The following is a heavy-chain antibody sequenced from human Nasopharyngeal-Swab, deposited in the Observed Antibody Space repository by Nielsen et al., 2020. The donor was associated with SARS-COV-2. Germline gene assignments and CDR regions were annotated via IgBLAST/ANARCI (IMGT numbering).Heavy chain of an antibody. CDR1: GGSVSSGSYY. CDR2: IYYSGST. Sequence: SETLSLTCTVSGGSVSSGSYYWSWIRQPPGKGLEWIGYIYYSGSTNYNPSLKSRVTISVDTSKNQFPLKLSSVTAADTAVYYCARGRYYDILTGYYYFDYWGQGTLVTVSS. V-gene: IGHV4-61*01. D-gene: IGHD3-9*01. J-gene: IGHJ4*02. CDR3: ARGRYYDILTGYYYFDY.